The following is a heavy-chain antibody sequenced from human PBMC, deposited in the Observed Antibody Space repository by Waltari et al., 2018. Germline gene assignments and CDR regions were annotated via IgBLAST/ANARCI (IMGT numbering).Heavy chain of an antibody. V-gene: IGHV1-24*01. CDR2: FDPENGET. J-gene: IGHJ4*02. Sequence: QVQLVQSGAEVKKPGASVKVSCKVSGYTLTELSMHWVRQAPGKVLEWMGGFDPENGETIYAQKFQCRVTMADDTSTDTAYMELSSLRSEDTAVYYCATDLSVAGSFDYCGQGTLVTVSS. CDR1: GYTLTELS. CDR3: ATDLSVAGSFDY. D-gene: IGHD6-19*01.